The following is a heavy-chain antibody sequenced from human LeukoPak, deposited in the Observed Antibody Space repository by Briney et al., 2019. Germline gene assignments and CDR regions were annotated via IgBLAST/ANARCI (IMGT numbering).Heavy chain of an antibody. CDR3: TRDSARRDGYNFDY. V-gene: IGHV3-30*04. CDR1: GFTFNSYA. Sequence: PGGTLRLSCAASGFTFNSYAMHWVRQAPGKGLEWVALISYDGSIKYYADSVKGRFTISGDNSKNTLFLQMNSLRTEDTAVYYCTRDSARRDGYNFDYWGQGTLVTVSS. J-gene: IGHJ4*02. CDR2: ISYDGSIK. D-gene: IGHD5-24*01.